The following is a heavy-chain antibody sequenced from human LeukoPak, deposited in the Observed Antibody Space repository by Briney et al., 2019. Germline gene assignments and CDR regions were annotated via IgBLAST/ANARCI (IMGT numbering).Heavy chain of an antibody. D-gene: IGHD1-7*01. Sequence: PGGSLRLSCAASGFTFSSYAMSWVRQAPGKGLEWVSAISGSGGSTYYADSVKGRFTISRDNSKNTLYLQMNSLRAEDTALYYCANLFYNWNYRGLDYWGQGTLVTVSS. CDR3: ANLFYNWNYRGLDY. J-gene: IGHJ4*02. V-gene: IGHV3-23*01. CDR2: ISGSGGST. CDR1: GFTFSSYA.